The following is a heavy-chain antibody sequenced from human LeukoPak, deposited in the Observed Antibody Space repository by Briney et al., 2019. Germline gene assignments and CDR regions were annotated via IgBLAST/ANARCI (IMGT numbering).Heavy chain of an antibody. D-gene: IGHD6-19*01. Sequence: PGGSLTLSCAASGFTFSSYALHWVRQAPGKGLEWVSLISFDGSNKYYADSVKGRFTISRDNSKNTLHLQMNNLRPEDTALYYCVRGIGLSSGWYEFDYWGQGTLVTVSS. V-gene: IGHV3-30-3*01. CDR1: GFTFSSYA. CDR3: VRGIGLSSGWYEFDY. CDR2: ISFDGSNK. J-gene: IGHJ4*02.